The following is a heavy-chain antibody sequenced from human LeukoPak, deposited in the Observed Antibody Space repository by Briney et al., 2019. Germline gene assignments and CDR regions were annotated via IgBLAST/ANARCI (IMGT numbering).Heavy chain of an antibody. CDR1: EFTFSSYA. V-gene: IGHV3-23*01. J-gene: IGHJ4*02. CDR2: ISGSGGST. CDR3: ASSYYGSGSYYLFDY. D-gene: IGHD3-10*01. Sequence: GGSLRLSCAASEFTFSSYAMQWVRQAPGKGLEWVSGISGSGGSTYYADSVKGRFTISRDNAKNSLYLQMNSLRAEDTAVYYCASSYYGSGSYYLFDYWGQGTLVTVSS.